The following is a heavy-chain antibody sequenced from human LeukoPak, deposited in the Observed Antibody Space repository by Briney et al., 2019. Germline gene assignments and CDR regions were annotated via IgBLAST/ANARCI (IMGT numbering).Heavy chain of an antibody. J-gene: IGHJ4*02. D-gene: IGHD4-17*01. CDR1: GFTFSSYS. CDR3: ARDLNGRGRDPFDY. CDR2: ISSSSSYI. V-gene: IGHV3-21*01. Sequence: PGGSLRLSCAASGFTFSSYSMNWVRQAPGKGLEWVSSISSSSSYIYYADSVKGRFTISRDNAKNSLYLQMNSLRAEDTAVYYCARDLNGRGRDPFDYWGQGTLVTVSS.